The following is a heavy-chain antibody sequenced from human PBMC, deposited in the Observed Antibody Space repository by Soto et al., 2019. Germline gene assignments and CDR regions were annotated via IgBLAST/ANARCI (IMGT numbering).Heavy chain of an antibody. J-gene: IGHJ4*02. D-gene: IGHD1-7*01. CDR2: IYWDDDK. Sequence: GLDLEWLTHIYWDDDKRYSPSLESRLTITKDTSKNQVVLTMTNMDPVDTATYFCARIFNSNYGSYRYFDFWGQGTLVTVSS. CDR3: ARIFNSNYGSYRYFDF. V-gene: IGHV2-5*02.